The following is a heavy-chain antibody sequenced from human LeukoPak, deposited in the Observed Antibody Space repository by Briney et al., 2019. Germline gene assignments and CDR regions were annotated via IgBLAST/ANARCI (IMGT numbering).Heavy chain of an antibody. Sequence: PGGSLRLSCAASGFTFDDYHMSWVRQAPGKGLEWVSYINWNGGTTEYADSVKGRFTVSRDNAKNSLYLQMNSLRAEDTAVYYCASARRGRFWSGYYPFDYWGQGTLVTVSS. V-gene: IGHV3-20*04. J-gene: IGHJ4*02. CDR3: ASARRGRFWSGYYPFDY. D-gene: IGHD3-3*01. CDR2: INWNGGTT. CDR1: GFTFDDYH.